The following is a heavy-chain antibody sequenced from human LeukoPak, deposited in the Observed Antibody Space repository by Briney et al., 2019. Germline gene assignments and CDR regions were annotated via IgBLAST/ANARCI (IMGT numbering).Heavy chain of an antibody. CDR2: IIPIFGTA. V-gene: IGHV1-69*05. CDR3: ARSNLYDSLWADY. CDR1: GGTFSSYA. D-gene: IGHD3-16*01. J-gene: IGHJ4*02. Sequence: SVKVSCKASGGTFSSYAISWVGQAPGQGLEGMGGIIPIFGTANYAQKFQGRVTITTDESTTTAYMELISLRSEDTAVYYCARSNLYDSLWADYGGQGTLVTVSS.